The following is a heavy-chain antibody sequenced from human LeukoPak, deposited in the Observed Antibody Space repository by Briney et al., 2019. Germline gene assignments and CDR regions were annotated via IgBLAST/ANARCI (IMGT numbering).Heavy chain of an antibody. D-gene: IGHD3-10*01. J-gene: IGHJ3*02. CDR3: AREGGTMVRGVINAFDI. V-gene: IGHV1-69*01. CDR1: GGTFSSYA. CDR2: IIPIFGTA. Sequence: SVKVSWKASGGTFSSYAISWVRQAPGQGLEWMGGIIPIFGTANYAQKFQGRVTITADESTSTAYMELSSLRSEDTAVYYCAREGGTMVRGVINAFDIWGQGTMVTVSS.